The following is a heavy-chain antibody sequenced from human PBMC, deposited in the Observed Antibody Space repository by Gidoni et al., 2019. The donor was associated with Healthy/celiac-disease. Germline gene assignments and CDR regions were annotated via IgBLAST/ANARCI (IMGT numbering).Heavy chain of an antibody. J-gene: IGHJ6*02. CDR1: GYTFTSYY. CDR2: INPSGGST. Sequence: QVQLVQSGAEVKKPGASVKVSCTASGYTFTSYYMHWVRQAPGQGLEWMGIINPSGGSTSYAQKFQGRVTMTRDTSTSTVYMELSSLRSEDTAVYYCARGPNRYCSGGSCIRYGMDVWGQGTTVTVSS. CDR3: ARGPNRYCSGGSCIRYGMDV. V-gene: IGHV1-46*01. D-gene: IGHD2-15*01.